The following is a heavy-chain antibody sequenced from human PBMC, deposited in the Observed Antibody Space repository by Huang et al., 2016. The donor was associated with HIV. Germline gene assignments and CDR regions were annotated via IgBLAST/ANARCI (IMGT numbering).Heavy chain of an antibody. Sequence: QVQLVESGGGVVQPGRSLRLSCAASGFTFSSYAMHWVRQTPGKGLEWVAVISYDGSNKKYADSVKGRFTISRDNSKNTLYLQMNSLGAEDTAVYYCARRLAAAARGFDYWGQGTLVTVSS. V-gene: IGHV3-30-3*01. CDR2: ISYDGSNK. CDR3: ARRLAAAARGFDY. CDR1: GFTFSSYA. J-gene: IGHJ4*02. D-gene: IGHD6-13*01.